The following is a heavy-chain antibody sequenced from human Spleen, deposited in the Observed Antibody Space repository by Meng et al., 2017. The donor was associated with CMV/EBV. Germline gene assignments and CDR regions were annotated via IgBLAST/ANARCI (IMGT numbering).Heavy chain of an antibody. D-gene: IGHD6-19*01. J-gene: IGHJ4*02. CDR2: ISSSSTYI. CDR1: GFTFSSSS. CDR3: AKDQTVGGTFDS. V-gene: IGHV3-21*04. Sequence: GGSLRLSCAASGFTFSSSSMNWVRQAPGKGLEWVSSISSSSTYIYYADSVKGRFTISRDNAKNSLYLQMDSLRAEDTAIYYCAKDQTVGGTFDSWGQGTLVTVSS.